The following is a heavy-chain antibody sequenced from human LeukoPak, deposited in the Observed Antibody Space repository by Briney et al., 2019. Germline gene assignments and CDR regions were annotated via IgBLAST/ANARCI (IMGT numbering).Heavy chain of an antibody. CDR2: ISGSGDST. CDR1: GFTFSKYA. J-gene: IGHJ4*02. CDR3: ARGGQSYGSGNYYSYYFDS. Sequence: GGSLRLSSAASGFTFSKYAMSWVRQAPGKGLEWVSAISGSGDSTYYADSVRGRFTISRDNSKNTLYLQMNNLRVEDTAVYYCARGGQSYGSGNYYSYYFDSWGQGTLVTVSS. V-gene: IGHV3-23*01. D-gene: IGHD3-10*01.